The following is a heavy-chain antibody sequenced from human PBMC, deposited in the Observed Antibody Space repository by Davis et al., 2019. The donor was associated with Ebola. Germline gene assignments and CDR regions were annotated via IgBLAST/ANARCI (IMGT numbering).Heavy chain of an antibody. CDR1: GFTFSSYG. J-gene: IGHJ4*02. CDR2: IWYDGSNK. D-gene: IGHD6-19*01. V-gene: IGHV3-33*01. CDR3: ARQGIAVAFDY. Sequence: LSLTCAASGFTFSSYGMHWVRQAPGKGLEWVAVIWYDGSNKYYADSVKGRFTISRDNSKNTLYLQMNSLRAEDTAVYYCARQGIAVAFDYWGQGTLVTVSS.